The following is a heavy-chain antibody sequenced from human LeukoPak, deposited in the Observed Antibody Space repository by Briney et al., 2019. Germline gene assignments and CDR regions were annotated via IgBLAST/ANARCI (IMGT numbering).Heavy chain of an antibody. CDR2: IYYSGST. CDR1: GGSISSYY. J-gene: IGHJ5*02. D-gene: IGHD2-2*01. Sequence: SETLSLTCTVSGGSISSYYWSWIRQPPGKGLEWIGYIYYSGSTNYNPSLKSRVTISVDTSKNQFSLKLSSVTAADTAVYYSAIWRGLGYCSSTSCFRFDPWGQGTLVTVSS. V-gene: IGHV4-59*01. CDR3: AIWRGLGYCSSTSCFRFDP.